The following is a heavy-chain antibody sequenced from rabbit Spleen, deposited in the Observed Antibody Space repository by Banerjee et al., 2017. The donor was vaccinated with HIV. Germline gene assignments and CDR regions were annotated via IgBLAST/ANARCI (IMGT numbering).Heavy chain of an antibody. J-gene: IGHJ2*01. V-gene: IGHV1S40*01. CDR3: ARNYVNAFDP. CDR1: GFSFNSGDD. Sequence: QSLEESGGGLVKPGASLTLTCKASGFSFNSGDDMCWVRQAPGKGLEWIACIDTNDGDTDYANWPKGRFTISKTSSTTVTLQMTSLTAADTATYFCARNYVNAFDPWGPGTLVTVS. D-gene: IGHD1-1*01. CDR2: IDTNDGDT.